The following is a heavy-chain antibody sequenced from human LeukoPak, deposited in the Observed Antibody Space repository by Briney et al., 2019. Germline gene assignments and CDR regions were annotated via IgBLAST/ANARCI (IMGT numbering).Heavy chain of an antibody. V-gene: IGHV3-48*03. CDR1: GFTFSSYE. CDR3: ATGGYSGYGMDV. Sequence: PGGSLRPSCAASGFTFSSYEMNWVRQAPGKGLEWVSYISSSGSTIYYADSVKGRFTISRDNAKNSLYLQMNSPRAEDTAVYYCATGGYSGYGMDVWGQGTTVTVSS. D-gene: IGHD5-12*01. J-gene: IGHJ6*02. CDR2: ISSSGSTI.